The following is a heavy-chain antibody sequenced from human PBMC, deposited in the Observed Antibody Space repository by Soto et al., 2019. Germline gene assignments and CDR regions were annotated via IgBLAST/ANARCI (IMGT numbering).Heavy chain of an antibody. CDR2: LTTSGGST. CDR3: AKEFIGAVADAFDI. CDR1: GFTFSSFA. D-gene: IGHD6-19*01. J-gene: IGHJ3*02. Sequence: VQLLESGGGLVQPGGSLRLSCAASGFTFSSFAMTWVRQAPGEGLEWVSALTTSGGSTFYADSVKGRFTISRDNSKNTLYLHMNSLRAEDTAVYYYAKEFIGAVADAFDIWGQGRMVTVSS. V-gene: IGHV3-23*01.